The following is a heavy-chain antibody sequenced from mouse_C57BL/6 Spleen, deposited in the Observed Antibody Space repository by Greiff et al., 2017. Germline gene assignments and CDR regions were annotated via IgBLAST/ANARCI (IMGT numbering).Heavy chain of an antibody. V-gene: IGHV1-76*01. CDR1: GYTFTDYY. CDR2: IYPGSGNT. D-gene: IGHD3-2*02. J-gene: IGHJ3*01. CDR3: ARGDSSGYWFAY. Sequence: VQLQESGAELVRPGASVKLSCKASGYTFTDYYINWVKQRPGQGLEWIARIYPGSGNTYYNEKFKGKATLTAEKSSSTAYMQLSSLTSEDSAVYFCARGDSSGYWFAYWGQGTQVTVSA.